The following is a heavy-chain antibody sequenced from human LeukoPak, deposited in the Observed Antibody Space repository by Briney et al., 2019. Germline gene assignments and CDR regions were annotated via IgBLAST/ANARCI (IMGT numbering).Heavy chain of an antibody. CDR2: IKQDGSEK. CDR1: GFTFSTYW. CDR3: AAGDFFDY. Sequence: GGSLRLSCAASGFTFSTYWMSWVRQAPGKGLEWVANIKQDGSEKNYVDSVKGRFTISRDNAKNSLYLQMNSLRAEGTAVYYCAAGDFFDYWGQGTLVAVSS. V-gene: IGHV3-7*01. D-gene: IGHD7-27*01. J-gene: IGHJ4*02.